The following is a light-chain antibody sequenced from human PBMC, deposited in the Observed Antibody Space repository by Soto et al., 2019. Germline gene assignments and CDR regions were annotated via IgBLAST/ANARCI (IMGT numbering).Light chain of an antibody. Sequence: EIVMTQSPATLSVSPGERATLSCRASQSVSSNLAWYQQKPGQAPRLLIYGASTRATGIPARFSGSGSGTDFTLTISSLRSEDFAVYYCQQYSSWVWTFGQGTKVEI. V-gene: IGKV3-15*01. J-gene: IGKJ1*01. CDR1: QSVSSN. CDR2: GAS. CDR3: QQYSSWVWT.